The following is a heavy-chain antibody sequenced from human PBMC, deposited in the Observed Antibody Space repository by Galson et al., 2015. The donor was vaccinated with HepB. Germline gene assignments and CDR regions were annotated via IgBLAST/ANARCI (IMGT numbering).Heavy chain of an antibody. CDR3: ARERFSSRHYYYYGMDV. CDR2: IYYSGST. Sequence: TLSLTCTVSGGSISSGGCYWSWIRQHPGKGLEWIGYIYYSGSTYYNASLKGRVTISVDTSKNQFSLKLSSVTAADTAVYYCARERFSSRHYYYYGMDVWGQGTTVTVSS. V-gene: IGHV4-31*03. D-gene: IGHD6-13*01. J-gene: IGHJ6*02. CDR1: GGSISSGGCY.